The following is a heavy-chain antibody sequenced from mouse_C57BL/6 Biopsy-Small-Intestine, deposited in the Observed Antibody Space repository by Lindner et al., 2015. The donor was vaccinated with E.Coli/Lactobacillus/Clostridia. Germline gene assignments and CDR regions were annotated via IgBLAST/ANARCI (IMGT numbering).Heavy chain of an antibody. CDR1: GYSFTDYN. CDR2: INPDSGIT. Sequence: VQLQESGPALVEPGGSVRMSCKASGYSFTDYNINWVKQSNGKSLEWIGLINPDSGITSYNQKFKDKATLTVDQSSSAAYMELNSLTSEDSAVYYCAREGLVYVLDYWGQGISVTVSS. V-gene: IGHV1-39*01. D-gene: IGHD3-3*01. J-gene: IGHJ4*01. CDR3: AREGLVYVLDY.